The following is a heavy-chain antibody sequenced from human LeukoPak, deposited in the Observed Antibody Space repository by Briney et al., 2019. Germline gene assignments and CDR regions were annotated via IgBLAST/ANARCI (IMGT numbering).Heavy chain of an antibody. D-gene: IGHD6-19*01. CDR1: GFTFSSYA. Sequence: PGGSLRLSCAASGFTFSSYAMSWVRQAPGKGLEWVSAISGSGGSTYYADSVKGRFTISRDNSKNTLYLQMNSLRAEDTAVYYCAKAPGLVLYYYYYMDVWGKGTTVTVSS. V-gene: IGHV3-23*01. CDR2: ISGSGGST. CDR3: AKAPGLVLYYYYYMDV. J-gene: IGHJ6*03.